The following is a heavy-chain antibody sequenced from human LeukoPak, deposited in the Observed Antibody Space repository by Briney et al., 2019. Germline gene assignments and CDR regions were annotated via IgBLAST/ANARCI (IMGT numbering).Heavy chain of an antibody. V-gene: IGHV3-23*01. J-gene: IGHJ3*02. CDR3: AVYDFWSGYYRDDAFDI. CDR2: ISGSGGST. CDR1: GFTFSSYA. Sequence: GGSLRLSCAATGFTFSSYAMSWVRQAPGKGLEWVSAISGSGGSTYYADSVKGRFTISRDNSKNTLYLQMNSLRAEDTAVYYCAVYDFWSGYYRDDAFDIWGQGTMVTVSS. D-gene: IGHD3-3*01.